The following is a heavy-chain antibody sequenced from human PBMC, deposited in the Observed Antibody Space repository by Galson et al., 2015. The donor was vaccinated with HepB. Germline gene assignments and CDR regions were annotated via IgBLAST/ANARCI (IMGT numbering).Heavy chain of an antibody. J-gene: IGHJ4*02. Sequence: SLRLSCAASGFNFRTYVTSWVRQTPGKRLEWVSSISASGGNTYYADSVKGRFTISRDNSKSTLFLHMNSLRAEDTAVYYCTRGDYAGLDYWGQGTLVTVSS. CDR1: GFNFRTYV. V-gene: IGHV3-23*01. D-gene: IGHD4-17*01. CDR3: TRGDYAGLDY. CDR2: ISASGGNT.